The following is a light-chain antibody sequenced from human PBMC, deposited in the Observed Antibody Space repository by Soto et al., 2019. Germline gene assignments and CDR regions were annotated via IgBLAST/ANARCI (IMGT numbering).Light chain of an antibody. Sequence: QSALTQPAYVSGSPGQSIAISCTGTSSDVGGYNYVSWYQHHPGKAPKLMIFDVSNRPSGVSNRFSGSKSGNTASLTISGLQTEDEADYYCGSFAGGNTYVFGAGTKVTVL. J-gene: IGLJ1*01. V-gene: IGLV2-14*03. CDR1: SSDVGGYNY. CDR3: GSFAGGNTYV. CDR2: DVS.